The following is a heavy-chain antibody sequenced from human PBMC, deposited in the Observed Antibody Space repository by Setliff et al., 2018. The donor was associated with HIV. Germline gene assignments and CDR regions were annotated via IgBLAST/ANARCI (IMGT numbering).Heavy chain of an antibody. CDR2: IYNTGST. CDR3: ARDGDSGTLYDAFDI. D-gene: IGHD1-26*01. V-gene: IGHV4-31*03. J-gene: IGHJ3*02. CDR1: GGSISSGGFY. Sequence: SETLSLTCTATGGSISSGGFYWTWIRQHPGKGLEWIGYIYNTGSTYHSPSLESRVTISIDTSKNQFSLKVSSVTAADTAVYYCARDGDSGTLYDAFDIWGQGTMVTVSS.